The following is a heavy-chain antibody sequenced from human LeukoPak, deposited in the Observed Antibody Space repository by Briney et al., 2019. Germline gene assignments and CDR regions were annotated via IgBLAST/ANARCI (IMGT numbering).Heavy chain of an antibody. V-gene: IGHV3-23*01. J-gene: IGHJ4*02. CDR2: ISGDGSRT. CDR1: GFTFSSHA. CDR3: AKLADASGDFAY. Sequence: WGSLRLSCAVSGFTFSSHAMNWVRQAPGKGLEWVSSISGDGSRTYYAASVKGRFTISRDSPKNTLYLQMTRLGAEDTAIYYCAKLADASGDFAYWGQGTLVTVSS. D-gene: IGHD6-25*01.